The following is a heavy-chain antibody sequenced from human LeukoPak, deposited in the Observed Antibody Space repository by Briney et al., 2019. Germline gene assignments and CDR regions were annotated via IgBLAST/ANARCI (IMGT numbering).Heavy chain of an antibody. CDR3: AELGITMIGGV. D-gene: IGHD3-10*02. Sequence: PGGSLRLSCAASGFTFTSYTMNWVRQAPGKGLEWVSSISSSSSYIYYADSVKGRFTISRDNAKNSLYLQMNSLRAEDTAVYYCAELGITMIGGVWGTGTTVTISS. CDR1: GFTFTSYT. J-gene: IGHJ6*04. CDR2: ISSSSSYI. V-gene: IGHV3-21*01.